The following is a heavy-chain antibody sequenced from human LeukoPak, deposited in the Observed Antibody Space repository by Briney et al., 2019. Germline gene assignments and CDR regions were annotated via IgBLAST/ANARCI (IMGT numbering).Heavy chain of an antibody. CDR2: IYTSGST. J-gene: IGHJ4*02. Sequence: SETLSLTCTVSGGSISSYYWCWIRQPPGKGLEWIGYIYTSGSTNYNPSLKSRVTISVDTSKNQFSLRLSSVTAADTAMYFCARAYSRSYSHFDDWGQGTLVTVSS. D-gene: IGHD1-26*01. CDR1: GGSISSYY. V-gene: IGHV4-4*09. CDR3: ARAYSRSYSHFDD.